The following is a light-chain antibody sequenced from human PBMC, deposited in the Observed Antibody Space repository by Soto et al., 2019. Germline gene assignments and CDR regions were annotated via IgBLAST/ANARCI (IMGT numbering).Light chain of an antibody. CDR3: QSYDSSLSGSDVV. CDR1: SSNIGAGYD. Sequence: QLVLTQPTSVSGAPGQRVTISCTGSSSNIGAGYDVHWYQQLPGTAPKLLIYGNSNRPSGVPDRFSGSKSGTSASLAITGLQAEDEADYYCQSYDSSLSGSDVVFGGGTKLTVL. J-gene: IGLJ2*01. CDR2: GNS. V-gene: IGLV1-40*01.